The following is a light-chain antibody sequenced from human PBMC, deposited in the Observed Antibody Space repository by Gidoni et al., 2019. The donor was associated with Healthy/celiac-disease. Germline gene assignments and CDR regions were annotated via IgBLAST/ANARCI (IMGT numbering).Light chain of an antibody. Sequence: VTLSCRASQSVSSSYLAWYQQKPGQAPRLLIYGASSRATGIPDRFSGSGSGTDFTLTISRLEPEDFAVYYCQQYGSSPYTFGQXTKLEIK. J-gene: IGKJ2*01. CDR1: QSVSSSY. CDR2: GAS. V-gene: IGKV3-20*01. CDR3: QQYGSSPYT.